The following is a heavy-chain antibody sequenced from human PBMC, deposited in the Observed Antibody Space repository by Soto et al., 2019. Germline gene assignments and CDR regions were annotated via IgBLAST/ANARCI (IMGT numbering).Heavy chain of an antibody. CDR1: GYSFAGYW. CDR3: ARQIYDSDTGPNFQYYFDS. V-gene: IGHV5-10-1*01. CDR2: IDPSDSQT. J-gene: IGHJ4*02. D-gene: IGHD3-22*01. Sequence: GESLKISCKGSGYSFAGYWITWVRQKPGKGLEWMGRIDPSDSQTYYSPSFRGHVTISATKSITTAFLQWSSLRASDTAMYYCARQIYDSDTGPNFQYYFDSWGQGTPVTVSS.